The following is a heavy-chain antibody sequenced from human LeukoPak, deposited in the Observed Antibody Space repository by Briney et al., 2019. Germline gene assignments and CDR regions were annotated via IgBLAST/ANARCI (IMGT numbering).Heavy chain of an antibody. V-gene: IGHV4-34*01. Sequence: PGGSLRLSCAASGFTFSSYWMSWVRQAPGKGLEWIGEINHSGSTNYNPSLKSRVTISVDTSKNQFSLKLSSVTAADTAVYYCARGRAPPYDLDYWGQGTLVTVSS. CDR2: INHSGST. CDR1: GFTFSSYW. D-gene: IGHD3-3*01. CDR3: ARGRAPPYDLDY. J-gene: IGHJ4*02.